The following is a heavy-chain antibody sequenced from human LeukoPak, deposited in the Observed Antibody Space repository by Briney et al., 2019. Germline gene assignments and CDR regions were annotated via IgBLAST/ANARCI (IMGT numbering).Heavy chain of an antibody. CDR1: GGSISSSSYY. CDR3: ATSLITIFGVVLDAFDI. CDR2: IYYSGST. V-gene: IGHV4-39*07. Sequence: SETLSLTCTVSGGSISSSSYYWGWIRQPPGKGLEWIGSIYYSGSTYYNPSLKSRVTISVDTSKNQFSLKLSSVTAADTAVYYCATSLITIFGVVLDAFDIWGQGTMVTVSS. J-gene: IGHJ3*02. D-gene: IGHD3-3*01.